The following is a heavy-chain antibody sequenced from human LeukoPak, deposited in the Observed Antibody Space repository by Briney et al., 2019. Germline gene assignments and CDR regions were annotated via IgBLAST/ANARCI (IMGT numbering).Heavy chain of an antibody. CDR3: TRDGSGNYDGSFDI. Sequence: QAGGSLRLSCVVSGFSLRSYEMNWVRQPPGKGLEWVSYISSSGGTIYYADSVKGRFTISRDTAKNSLYLQMNSLRGEDTAVYYCTRDGSGNYDGSFDIWGQGIMVTVSS. CDR1: GFSLRSYE. V-gene: IGHV3-48*03. CDR2: ISSSGGTI. J-gene: IGHJ3*02. D-gene: IGHD3-10*01.